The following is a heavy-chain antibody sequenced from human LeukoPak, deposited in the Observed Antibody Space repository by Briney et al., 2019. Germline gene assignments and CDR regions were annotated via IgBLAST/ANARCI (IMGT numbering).Heavy chain of an antibody. CDR1: GSTFSSYT. CDR2: ISRSSGTI. V-gene: IGHV3-48*04. CDR3: AREGDGYNSIDY. D-gene: IGHD5-24*01. Sequence: GGSLRLSCAASGSTFSSYTMNWVRQAPGKGLEWVSYISRSSGTIYYADSVKGRFTISRDNAKNSLYLQMNSLRAEDTAVYYCAREGDGYNSIDYWGQGTLVTVSS. J-gene: IGHJ4*02.